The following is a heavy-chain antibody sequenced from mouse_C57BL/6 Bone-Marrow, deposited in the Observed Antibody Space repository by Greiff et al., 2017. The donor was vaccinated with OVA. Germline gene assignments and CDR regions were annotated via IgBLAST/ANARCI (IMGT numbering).Heavy chain of an antibody. CDR2: IYPRSGNT. Sequence: VQLQQSGAELARPGASVKLSCKASGYTFTSYGISWVKQRTGQGLEWIGEIYPRSGNTYYNEKFKGKATLTADKSSSTAYMELRSLTSADSSVFFCALYGYGSSYWYFAVWGTGTTVTVSS. D-gene: IGHD1-1*01. V-gene: IGHV1-81*01. CDR3: ALYGYGSSYWYFAV. CDR1: GYTFTSYG. J-gene: IGHJ1*03.